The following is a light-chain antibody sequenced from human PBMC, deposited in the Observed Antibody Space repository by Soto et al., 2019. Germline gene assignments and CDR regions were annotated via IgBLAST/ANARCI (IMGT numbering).Light chain of an antibody. CDR3: AAWDSSLSAVV. V-gene: IGLV1-51*01. Sequence: QSVLTQPPSVSAAPGLKVTISCSGASSNIGKNYVSWYQQFPGTAPKLLIYDSNKRPSEIPDRFSGSKSGTSATLGIAGLQSGDEADYYCAAWDSSLSAVVFGGGTQLTVL. J-gene: IGLJ2*01. CDR1: SSNIGKNY. CDR2: DSN.